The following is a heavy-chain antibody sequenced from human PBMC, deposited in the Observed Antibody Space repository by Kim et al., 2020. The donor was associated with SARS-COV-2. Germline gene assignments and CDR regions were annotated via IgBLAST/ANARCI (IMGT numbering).Heavy chain of an antibody. V-gene: IGHV3-23*01. Sequence: GGSLRLSCAASGFTFSNYGMNWVRQAPGKGLEWVAHIRGSGGSASYADSVKGRFIVSRDHSTNTVYLQMSSLRAEDTALYYCARDMGYNWNYVAGYFDWWGQGTPVTVSS. D-gene: IGHD1-7*01. CDR1: GFTFSNYG. CDR3: ARDMGYNWNYVAGYFDW. CDR2: IRGSGGSA. J-gene: IGHJ4*02.